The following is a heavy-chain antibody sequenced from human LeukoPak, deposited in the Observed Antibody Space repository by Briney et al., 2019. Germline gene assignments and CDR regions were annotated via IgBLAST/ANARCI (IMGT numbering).Heavy chain of an antibody. CDR2: IYNGGST. D-gene: IGHD2/OR15-2a*01. CDR1: GFTVSSNY. CDR3: AKSSRREYSYGDCFDY. V-gene: IGHV3-53*01. J-gene: IGHJ4*02. Sequence: PGGSLRLSCAASGFTVSSNYMTWVRQAPGKGLEWVSVIYNGGSTSYADSAKGRFTISRDNSKNTLYLQMNSLRAEDTAVYYCAKSSRREYSYGDCFDYWGQGTLVTVSS.